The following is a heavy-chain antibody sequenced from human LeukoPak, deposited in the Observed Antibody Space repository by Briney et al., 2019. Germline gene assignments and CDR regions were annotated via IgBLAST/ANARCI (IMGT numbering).Heavy chain of an antibody. CDR2: IYTSGST. V-gene: IGHV4-4*07. Sequence: PSETLSLTCTVSGGSISSYYWSWIRQPAGKGLEWIGRIYTSGSTNYNPSLKSRVTMSVDTSKNQFSLKLSSVTAADTAVYYCARNAGTTRYYYGSGSSNWFDPWGQGTLVTVSS. J-gene: IGHJ5*02. CDR1: GGSISSYY. D-gene: IGHD3-10*01. CDR3: ARNAGTTRYYYGSGSSNWFDP.